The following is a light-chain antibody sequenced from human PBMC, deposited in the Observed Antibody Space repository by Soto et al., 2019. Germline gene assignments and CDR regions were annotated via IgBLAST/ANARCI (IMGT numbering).Light chain of an antibody. CDR2: DVS. CDR1: SSDVGDYNY. Sequence: QSALTQPRSVSGSPGQSVTISCTGTSSDVGDYNYLSWYQQHPGKAPKLMIYDVSKRPSGGPDRFSGSKSGNTASLTISGLQAEDEADYYCCSYAGSYTLVVFGGGTKLTVL. J-gene: IGLJ2*01. V-gene: IGLV2-11*01. CDR3: CSYAGSYTLVV.